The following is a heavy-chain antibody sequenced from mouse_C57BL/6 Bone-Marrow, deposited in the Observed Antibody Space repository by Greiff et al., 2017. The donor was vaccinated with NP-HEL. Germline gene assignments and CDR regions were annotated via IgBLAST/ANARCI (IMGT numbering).Heavy chain of an antibody. J-gene: IGHJ3*01. V-gene: IGHV5-16*01. CDR2: INYDGSST. CDR1: GFTFSDYY. CDR3: ARGGKYYGSSSWFAY. D-gene: IGHD1-1*01. Sequence: DVQLQESEGGLVQPGSSMKLSCTASGFTFSDYYMAWVRQVPEKGLEWVANINYDGSSTYYLDSLKSRFIISRDNAKNILYLQMSSLKSEDTATYYGARGGKYYGSSSWFAYWGQGTLVTVSA.